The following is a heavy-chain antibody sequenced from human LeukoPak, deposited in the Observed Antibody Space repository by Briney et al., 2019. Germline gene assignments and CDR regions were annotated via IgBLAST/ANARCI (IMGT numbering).Heavy chain of an antibody. J-gene: IGHJ4*02. CDR2: INAGNRNT. CDR3: ARDLAGYFDY. D-gene: IGHD3-10*01. V-gene: IGHV1-3*01. Sequence: XXXXQAPXQRLXWMGWINAGNRNTKYSQKFQGRVTITRDTSASTAYMELSSLRSEDTAVYYCARDLAGYFDYWGQGTLVTVSS.